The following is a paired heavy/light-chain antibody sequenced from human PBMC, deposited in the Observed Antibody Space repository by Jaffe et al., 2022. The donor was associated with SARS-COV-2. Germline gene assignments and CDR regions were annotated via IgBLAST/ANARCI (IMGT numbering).Light chain of an antibody. CDR2: AAS. J-gene: IGKJ3*01. CDR3: QQYYSFPFT. V-gene: IGKV1D-8*01. CDR1: QGISSY. Sequence: VIWMTQSPSLLSASTGDRVTISCRMSQGISSYLAWYQQKPGKAPELLIYAASTLQSGVPSRFSGSGSGTDFTLTISCLQSEDFATYYCQQYYSFPFTFGPGTKVDIK.
Heavy chain of an antibody. CDR2: ISYDGSNK. Sequence: QVQLVESGGGVVQPGRSLRLSCAASGFTFSSYGMHWVRQAPGKGLEWVAVISYDGSNKYYADSVKGRFTISRDNSKNTLYLQMNSLRAEDTAVYYCAKESLPTYGGNSGILGYFDYWGQGTLVTVSS. CDR3: AKESLPTYGGNSGILGYFDY. CDR1: GFTFSSYG. V-gene: IGHV3-30*18. D-gene: IGHD4-17*01. J-gene: IGHJ4*02.